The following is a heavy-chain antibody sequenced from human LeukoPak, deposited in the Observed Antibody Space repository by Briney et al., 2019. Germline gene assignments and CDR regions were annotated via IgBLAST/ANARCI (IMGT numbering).Heavy chain of an antibody. CDR1: GYTLTELS. V-gene: IGHV1-24*01. CDR3: ATLAELDYFWFDP. Sequence: ASVKVSCKVSGYTLTELSMHWVRQAPGKGLEWMGGFDPEDGETIYAQKFEGRVTMTEDTSTDTAYTELSSLRSEDPAVYYCATLAELDYFWFDPWGQGTLVTVSS. CDR2: FDPEDGET. D-gene: IGHD2/OR15-2a*01. J-gene: IGHJ5*02.